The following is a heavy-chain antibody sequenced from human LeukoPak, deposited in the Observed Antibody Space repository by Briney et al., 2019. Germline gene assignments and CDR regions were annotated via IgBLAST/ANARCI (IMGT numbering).Heavy chain of an antibody. J-gene: IGHJ5*02. CDR3: ARQGYCSRGSCYWSGWFDP. D-gene: IGHD2-15*01. CDR2: ISYDGSNK. V-gene: IGHV3-30-3*01. CDR1: GFTFSSYA. Sequence: GRSLRLSCAASGFTFSSYAMHWVRQAPGKGLEWVAVISYDGSNKYYADSVKGRFTISRDNGKNSLYLQMNSLRAEDTAVYYCARQGYCSRGSCYWSGWFDPWGQGTLVIVSS.